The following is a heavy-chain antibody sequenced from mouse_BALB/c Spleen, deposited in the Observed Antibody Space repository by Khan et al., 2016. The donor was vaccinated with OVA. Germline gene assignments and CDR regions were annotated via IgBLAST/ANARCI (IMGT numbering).Heavy chain of an antibody. D-gene: IGHD4-1*01. Sequence: EVELVESGGDLVKPGGSLKLSCAASGFTFSSYSMSWVRQTPDQRLEWVATISSGADYTYYPDSVKGRFTISRDNAKNTLYLQMSSLKSEDTAMYYCASHLTGSFAYWGQGTLVTVSA. CDR3: ASHLTGSFAY. V-gene: IGHV5-6*01. CDR1: GFTFSSYS. J-gene: IGHJ3*01. CDR2: ISSGADYT.